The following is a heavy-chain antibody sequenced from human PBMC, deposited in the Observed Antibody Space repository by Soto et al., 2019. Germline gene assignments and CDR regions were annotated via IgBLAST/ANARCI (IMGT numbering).Heavy chain of an antibody. J-gene: IGHJ4*02. CDR2: ISGYSATI. V-gene: IGHV3-11*01. Sequence: LRLSCAASGFTFSDYYMTWMRQAPGKGLEWVSFISGYSATIYYADSVKGRFTISRDNAQNSLYLQMNSLRAEDTAVYYCARDMTTVTKYYFDYWGQGTLVTVSS. CDR1: GFTFSDYY. CDR3: ARDMTTVTKYYFDY. D-gene: IGHD4-17*01.